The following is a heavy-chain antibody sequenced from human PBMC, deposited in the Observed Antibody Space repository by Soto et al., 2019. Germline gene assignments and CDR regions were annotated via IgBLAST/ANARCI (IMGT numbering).Heavy chain of an antibody. CDR3: AKNLPRTGRFDY. V-gene: IGHV4-39*01. Sequence: QLQLHESGPGLVKPSETLSLTCSLSGASITSTTYFCAWFRQPPRKGLEWVGSIDYGGKTHYNPCLNTRTTISVDRSRNQFSLQVSSVTATDAAVYYCAKNLPRTGRFDYWGQGTVVTVSS. CDR1: GASITSTTYF. CDR2: IDYGGKT. J-gene: IGHJ4*02.